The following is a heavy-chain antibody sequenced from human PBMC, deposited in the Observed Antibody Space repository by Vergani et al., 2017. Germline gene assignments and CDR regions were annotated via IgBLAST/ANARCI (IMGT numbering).Heavy chain of an antibody. V-gene: IGHV3-30*02. J-gene: IGHJ4*02. CDR1: GFTLNTYG. CDR2: IRYDGSSE. D-gene: IGHD3-3*01. Sequence: QVQILQSGGGVVQPGGSLRLSCTLSGFTLNTYGIHWVRQAPGKGLEWVSFIRYDGSSEYYGDSVKGRFTISRDKSQNTVNLQMNSLRTEDTAVYFCARDRGYYDFWSGYYTSTPDYWGQGTLVTVSS. CDR3: ARDRGYYDFWSGYYTSTPDY.